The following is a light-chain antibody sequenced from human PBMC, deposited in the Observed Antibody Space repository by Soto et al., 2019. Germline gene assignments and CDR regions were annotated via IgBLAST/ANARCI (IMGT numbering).Light chain of an antibody. CDR3: ATWDASLSEGV. CDR1: SSNIGNEV. J-gene: IGLJ3*02. V-gene: IGLV1-51*01. CDR2: GND. Sequence: QSVLTQPPSVSAAPGQRVTISCSGSSSNIGNEVVSFYQQQCPGTAPKLLIYGNDRRPSGITDRFSGSKSGTSATLTITGLQTGDEADYYCATWDASLSEGVFGGGTKLTVL.